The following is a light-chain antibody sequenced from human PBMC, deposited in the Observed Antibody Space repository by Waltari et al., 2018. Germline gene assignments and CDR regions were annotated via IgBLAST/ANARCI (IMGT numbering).Light chain of an antibody. Sequence: QSALTQPRSVSGSPGQTVTISCTGTSSDIGAYDYVAWYQLHPGKATKLMIYDVSKPPSGVPDRFSGSKSGNTASLTISGLQAEDEADYYCCSYAGSYTLVFGGGTKLTVL. J-gene: IGLJ2*01. CDR3: CSYAGSYTLV. CDR1: SSDIGAYDY. CDR2: DVS. V-gene: IGLV2-11*01.